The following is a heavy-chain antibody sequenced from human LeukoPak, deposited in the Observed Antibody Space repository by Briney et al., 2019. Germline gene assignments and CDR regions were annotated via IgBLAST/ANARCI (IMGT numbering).Heavy chain of an antibody. J-gene: IGHJ3*02. D-gene: IGHD2-2*02. V-gene: IGHV1-69*04. CDR2: IIPILGIA. CDR3: ARTRYCSSTSWYTKNAFDI. CDR1: GGTFSSYA. Sequence: SVKVSCKASGGTFSSYAISWVRQAPGQGLEWMGRIIPILGIANYAQKFQGRVTITADKSTSTAYMELSSLRSEDTAVYYCARTRYCSSTSWYTKNAFDIWGQGTMVTVSS.